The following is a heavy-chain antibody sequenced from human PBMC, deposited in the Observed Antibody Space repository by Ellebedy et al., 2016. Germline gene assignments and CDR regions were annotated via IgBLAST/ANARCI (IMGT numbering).Heavy chain of an antibody. J-gene: IGHJ6*04. CDR1: GYTFTSYD. CDR2: INPNSGGT. CDR3: ARVPDV. Sequence: ASVKVSXXASGYTFTSYDINWVRQATGQGLEWMGWINPNSGGTNYAQKFQGRVTMTRDTSISTAYMELSRLRSDDTAVYYCARVPDVWGKGTTVTVSS. V-gene: IGHV1-2*02.